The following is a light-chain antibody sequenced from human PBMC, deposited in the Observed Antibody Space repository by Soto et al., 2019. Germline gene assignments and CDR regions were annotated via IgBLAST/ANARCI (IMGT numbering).Light chain of an antibody. V-gene: IGKV3-20*01. Sequence: EIVLTQSPGTLSLSPGERATLSCRASQSFSTSYLAWYQHKPGQAPRLLIHNTFTRATGIPDRFSGSGSGKDYTLTIIRLEPEDVAVYYCQQYGRSPLTFGPGTKVAIK. J-gene: IGKJ3*01. CDR1: QSFSTSY. CDR3: QQYGRSPLT. CDR2: NTF.